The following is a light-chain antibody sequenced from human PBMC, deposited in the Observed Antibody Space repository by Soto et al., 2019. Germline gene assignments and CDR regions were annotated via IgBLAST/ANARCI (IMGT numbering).Light chain of an antibody. CDR3: SSYTATNPVL. CDR1: SSDIGAFNY. V-gene: IGLV2-14*03. Sequence: QSALAQPASVSGSPGQSITISCTGTSSDIGAFNYVSWYQQHPGDAPKLFIFDVSDRPSGISVRFSASKSGTTASLTISGLQTEDEDHYFCSSYTATNPVLFGGGTKVTVL. J-gene: IGLJ2*01. CDR2: DVS.